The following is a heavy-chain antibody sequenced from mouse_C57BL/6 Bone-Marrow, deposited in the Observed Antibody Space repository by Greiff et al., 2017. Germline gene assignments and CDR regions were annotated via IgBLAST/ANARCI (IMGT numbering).Heavy chain of an antibody. V-gene: IGHV5-4*01. CDR2: ISDGGSYT. D-gene: IGHD3-3*01. CDR3: ARDRGGDY. J-gene: IGHJ4*01. Sequence: EVKLVESGGGLVKPGGSLKLSCAASGFTFSSYAMSWVRQTPEKRLEWVATISDGGSYTYYPDNVKGRFTISRDNAKNNLYLQMSNLKAEDTAMYYCARDRGGDYWGQGTSVTVSS. CDR1: GFTFSSYA.